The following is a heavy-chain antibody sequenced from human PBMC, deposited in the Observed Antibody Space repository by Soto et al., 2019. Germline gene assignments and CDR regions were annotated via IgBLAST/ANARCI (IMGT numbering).Heavy chain of an antibody. CDR2: INRSGST. J-gene: IGHJ6*02. CDR3: AGCGVATIRIRYYYCGMDV. V-gene: IGHV4-34*01. Sequence: PSQTLSLTCAVYGGSFSGYYWSWIRQPPGKGLEWIGEINRSGSTNYNPSLKSRVTISVDTSKNQFSLKLSSVTAADTAVYYCAGCGVATIRIRYYYCGMDVWGQGTTVTVSS. CDR1: GGSFSGYY. D-gene: IGHD5-12*01.